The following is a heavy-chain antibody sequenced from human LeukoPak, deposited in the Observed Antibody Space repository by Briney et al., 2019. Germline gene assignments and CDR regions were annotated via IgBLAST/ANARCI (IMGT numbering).Heavy chain of an antibody. J-gene: IGHJ4*02. CDR2: IVVGSGNT. CDR1: GFTFTSSA. CDR3: ARVQGGDIVVVPAAPDY. Sequence: SVKVSCKASGFTFTSSAMQWVRQARGQRLEWIGWIVVGSGNTNYAQKFQERVTITRDMSTSTAYMELSSLRSEDTAVYYCARVQGGDIVVVPAAPDYWGQGTLVTVSS. V-gene: IGHV1-58*02. D-gene: IGHD2-2*01.